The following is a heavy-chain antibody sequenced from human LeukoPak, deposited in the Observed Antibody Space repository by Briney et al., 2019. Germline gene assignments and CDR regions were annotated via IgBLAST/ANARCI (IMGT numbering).Heavy chain of an antibody. D-gene: IGHD2-15*01. CDR2: INAGNGNT. CDR3: ARDLGYRSGGSCTEFIY. Sequence: ASVKVSCKASGYTFTSYAMHWVRQAPGQRLEWMGWINAGNGNTKYSQKFQGRVTITRDTSASTAYMELSSLRSEDTAVYYCARDLGYRSGGSCTEFIYWGQGTLVTVSS. CDR1: GYTFTSYA. V-gene: IGHV1-3*01. J-gene: IGHJ4*02.